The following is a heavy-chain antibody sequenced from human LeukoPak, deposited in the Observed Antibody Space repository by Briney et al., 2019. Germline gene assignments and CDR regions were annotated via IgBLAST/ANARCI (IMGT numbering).Heavy chain of an antibody. CDR2: INEHGTT. J-gene: IGHJ4*02. D-gene: IGHD3-16*01. CDR1: GFTLSDFW. Sequence: GGSLRLSCAASGFTLSDFWMYWVRQAPGKGLVWISNINEHGTTAYADSVKGRFTISRDNAKNTLYLQMNSLTAEDTAVYYCARVRGGNWGQGTLVTVSS. V-gene: IGHV3-74*01. CDR3: ARVRGGN.